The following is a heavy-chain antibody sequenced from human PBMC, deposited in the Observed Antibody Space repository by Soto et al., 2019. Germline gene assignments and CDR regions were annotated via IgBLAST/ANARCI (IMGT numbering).Heavy chain of an antibody. CDR1: GGTFSSYA. J-gene: IGHJ5*02. CDR2: IVPIVDTS. V-gene: IGHV1-69*13. Sequence: SVKLSCKTSGGTFSSYAISWVRQAPEQGLEWMGGIVPIVDTSTYAQKFQGRVTITADESTSTAYMELSSLRSDDTAVYYCAGDPDSHYNDSHASSYPWGQGTLVTVSS. CDR3: AGDPDSHYNDSHASSYP. D-gene: IGHD4-4*01.